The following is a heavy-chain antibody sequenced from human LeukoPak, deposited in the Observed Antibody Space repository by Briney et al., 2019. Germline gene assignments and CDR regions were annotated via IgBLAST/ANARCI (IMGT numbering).Heavy chain of an antibody. Sequence: PGGSLRLSCAASGFTFSSYAMSWVRQAPGKGLEWVSAISGSGGSTYYADSVKGRFTIYRDNSKNTLYLQMNSLRAEDTAVYYCAKGPLEWLLLGAFDIWGQGTMVTVSS. V-gene: IGHV3-23*01. CDR3: AKGPLEWLLLGAFDI. D-gene: IGHD3-3*01. CDR1: GFTFSSYA. CDR2: ISGSGGST. J-gene: IGHJ3*02.